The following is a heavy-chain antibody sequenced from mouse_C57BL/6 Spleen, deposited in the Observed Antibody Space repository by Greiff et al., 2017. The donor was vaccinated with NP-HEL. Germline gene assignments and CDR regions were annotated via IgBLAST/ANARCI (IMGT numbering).Heavy chain of an antibody. J-gene: IGHJ3*01. CDR1: GYTFTDYY. V-gene: IGHV1-26*01. Sequence: EVQLQQSGPELVKPGASVKISCKASGYTFTDYYMNWVKQSHGKSLEWIGDINPNNGGTSYNQKFKGKATLTVDKSSSTAYMELRSLTSEDSAVYYCARQGQLRSGFAYWGQGTLVTVSA. CDR2: INPNNGGT. CDR3: ARQGQLRSGFAY. D-gene: IGHD3-2*02.